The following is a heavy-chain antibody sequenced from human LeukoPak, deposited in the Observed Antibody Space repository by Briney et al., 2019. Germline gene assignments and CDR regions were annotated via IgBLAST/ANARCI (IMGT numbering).Heavy chain of an antibody. CDR3: ASMGGYEYYYDSSGYYLGY. V-gene: IGHV3-48*02. Sequence: GGSLRLSCAASGFTFSSYSMNWVRQAPGKGLEWVSYISSSSSTIYYADSVKGRFTISRDNAKNSLHLQMNSLRDEDTAVYYCASMGGYEYYYDSSGYYLGYWGQGTLVTVSS. CDR2: ISSSSSTI. D-gene: IGHD3-22*01. J-gene: IGHJ4*02. CDR1: GFTFSSYS.